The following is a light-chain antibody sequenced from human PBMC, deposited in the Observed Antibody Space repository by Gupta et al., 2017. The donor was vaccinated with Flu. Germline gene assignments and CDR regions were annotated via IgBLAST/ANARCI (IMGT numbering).Light chain of an antibody. Sequence: SSELTQDPAVSAALGQTVRITCQGDSLRNSYASWYQQKPGQAPVLVIYAKNLRPSGIPDRFSGSSLGNTASLTITGAQAEEEAYLYCNPREKTDNHQAVFGGGTKLTVL. CDR3: NPREKTDNHQAV. V-gene: IGLV3-19*01. CDR1: SLRNSY. CDR2: AKN. J-gene: IGLJ2*01.